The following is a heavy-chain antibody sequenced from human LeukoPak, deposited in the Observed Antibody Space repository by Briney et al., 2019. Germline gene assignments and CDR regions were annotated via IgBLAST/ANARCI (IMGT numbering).Heavy chain of an antibody. CDR1: GFTFSSYW. CDR2: IESNGLT. Sequence: GGSLKLSCEASGFTFSSYWMHWVRQIPGKGLMWVSRIESNGLTLYADSVRDRFTISRDNGKNTIYLQMDSLRVDDTAIYYCAKAATYFYGSVTYDWFESWGQGTLVTVSS. J-gene: IGHJ5*01. D-gene: IGHD3-10*01. V-gene: IGHV3-74*01. CDR3: AKAATYFYGSVTYDWFES.